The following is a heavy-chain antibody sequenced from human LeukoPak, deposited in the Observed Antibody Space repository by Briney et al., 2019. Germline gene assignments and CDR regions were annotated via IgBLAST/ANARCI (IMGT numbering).Heavy chain of an antibody. CDR2: ISGSGGST. J-gene: IGHJ5*02. CDR3: AKPAPYDYGDFLNWFDP. V-gene: IGHV3-23*01. CDR1: GCTFSSYA. D-gene: IGHD4-17*01. Sequence: PGGSLRLSCAASGCTFSSYAMSWVRQAPGRGLEWVSGISGSGGSTYYADSVKGRFTISRDNSKNTLYLQMNSLRAEDTAVYYCAKPAPYDYGDFLNWFDPWGQGTLVTVSS.